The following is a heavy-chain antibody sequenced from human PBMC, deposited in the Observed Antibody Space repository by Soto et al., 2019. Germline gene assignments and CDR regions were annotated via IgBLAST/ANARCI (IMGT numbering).Heavy chain of an antibody. CDR1: GGSVNGYY. Sequence: SETLSLTCAVYGGSVNGYYWNWIRQPPGKGLEWTGEINHTGGTHYNPSLKSRVTMSVDTSKNQFSLRLSSVTAADTAIYYCATRITVFGLLIPPFDPWGQGTQVTVSS. CDR3: ATRITVFGLLIPPFDP. J-gene: IGHJ5*02. D-gene: IGHD3-3*01. CDR2: INHTGGT. V-gene: IGHV4-34*01.